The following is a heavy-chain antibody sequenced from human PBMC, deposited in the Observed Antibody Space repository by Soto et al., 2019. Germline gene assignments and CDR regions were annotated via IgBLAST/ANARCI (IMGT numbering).Heavy chain of an antibody. D-gene: IGHD2-2*01. CDR2: ITDSGDDT. CDR3: AKLGSSSWSPHYYFDY. CDR1: GFTFNNYA. J-gene: IGHJ4*02. V-gene: IGHV3-23*01. Sequence: EVQLLESGGGLVQPGGSLRLSCAASGFTFNNYAMGWVLQAPGKGLEWVSAITDSGDDTYYIDSVKGRFTISRDNSKSTLYLQMNSLRAEDTGIYYCAKLGSSSWSPHYYFDYWGQGTLVTVSS.